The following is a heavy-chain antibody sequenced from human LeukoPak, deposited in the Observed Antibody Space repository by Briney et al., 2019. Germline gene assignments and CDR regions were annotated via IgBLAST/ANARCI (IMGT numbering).Heavy chain of an antibody. J-gene: IGHJ6*02. D-gene: IGHD2-2*02. Sequence: GSSVKVSCKASGGTFSSYAISWVRQAPGQGLAWMGRIIPILGIANYAQKFQGRVTITADKSTSTAYMELSSLRSEDTAVYYCAREITVPAAIRPVYYYYGMDVWGQGTTVTVSS. CDR2: IIPILGIA. CDR1: GGTFSSYA. V-gene: IGHV1-69*04. CDR3: AREITVPAAIRPVYYYYGMDV.